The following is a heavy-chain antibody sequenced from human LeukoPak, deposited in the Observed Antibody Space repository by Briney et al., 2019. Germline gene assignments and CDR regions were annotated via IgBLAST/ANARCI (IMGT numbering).Heavy chain of an antibody. J-gene: IGHJ5*02. D-gene: IGHD3-22*01. Sequence: SETLSLTCAVYGGSISSYYWSWIRQPPGKGLEWIGYIYYSGSTNYNPSLKSRVTISVDTSKNQFSLKLSSVTAADTAVYYCARGNSNDYLAWFDPWGQGTLVTVSS. CDR1: GGSISSYY. CDR2: IYYSGST. V-gene: IGHV4-59*01. CDR3: ARGNSNDYLAWFDP.